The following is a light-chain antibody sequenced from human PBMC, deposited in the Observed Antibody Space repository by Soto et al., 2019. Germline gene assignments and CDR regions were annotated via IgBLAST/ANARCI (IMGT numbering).Light chain of an antibody. J-gene: IGLJ3*02. CDR2: EVN. V-gene: IGLV2-14*01. Sequence: QSALTQPASVSGSPGQSITISCTGTSRDVGGYNYVSWYQHHPGKAPKLVIYEVNNRPSGISDRFSGSKSGNTASLTISGLQAEDEADYYRTSYTSSNTLVFGGGTKLTVL. CDR3: TSYTSSNTLV. CDR1: SRDVGGYNY.